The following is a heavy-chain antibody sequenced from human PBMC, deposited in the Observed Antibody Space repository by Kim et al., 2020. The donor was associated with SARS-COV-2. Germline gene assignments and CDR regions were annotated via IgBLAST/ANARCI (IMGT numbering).Heavy chain of an antibody. J-gene: IGHJ6*02. D-gene: IGHD2-2*01. Sequence: GGSLRLSCAASGFTFSSYAMSWVRQAPGKGLEWVSAISGSGGSTYYADSVKGRFTISRDNSKNTLYLQMNSLRAEDTAVYYCAKGWDIVVVPAANVDYYYGMDVWGQGTTVTVSS. V-gene: IGHV3-23*01. CDR1: GFTFSSYA. CDR2: ISGSGGST. CDR3: AKGWDIVVVPAANVDYYYGMDV.